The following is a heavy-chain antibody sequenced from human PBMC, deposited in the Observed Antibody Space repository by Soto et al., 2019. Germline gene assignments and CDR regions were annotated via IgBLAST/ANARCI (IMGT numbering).Heavy chain of an antibody. V-gene: IGHV1-18*01. Sequence: QVQLVQSGAEVKKPGASVKVSCKASGYTFTSYGISWVRQAPGQGLEWMGWISAYNGNTNYAQKLQGRVTMTTDTATSKAYMELRSLRSDDTAVYYCARDQSYNWTKSEFDYWGQGTLVTVSS. D-gene: IGHD1-20*01. CDR2: ISAYNGNT. J-gene: IGHJ4*02. CDR3: ARDQSYNWTKSEFDY. CDR1: GYTFTSYG.